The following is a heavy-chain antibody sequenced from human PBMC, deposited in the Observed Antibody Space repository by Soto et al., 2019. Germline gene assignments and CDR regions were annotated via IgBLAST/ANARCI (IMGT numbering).Heavy chain of an antibody. Sequence: GSLRLSCSASGFTFSSYAMHWVRQAPGKGLEYVSAISSNGGSTYYADSVKGRFTISRDNSKNTLYLQMSSLRAEDTAVYYCVKDGRYCSSTSCYTSYFQHWGQGTLVTVSS. V-gene: IGHV3-64D*06. CDR1: GFTFSSYA. D-gene: IGHD2-2*02. J-gene: IGHJ1*01. CDR3: VKDGRYCSSTSCYTSYFQH. CDR2: ISSNGGST.